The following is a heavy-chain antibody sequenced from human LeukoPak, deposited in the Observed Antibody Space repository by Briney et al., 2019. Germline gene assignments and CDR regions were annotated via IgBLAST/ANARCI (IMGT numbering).Heavy chain of an antibody. D-gene: IGHD3-22*01. CDR2: IIPILGIA. J-gene: IGHJ5*02. Sequence: SVKVSCKASGGTFSSYTISWVRQSPGQGPEWMGRIIPILGIASYAQKFQSRVTITADKSTSTADMELSSLRSEDTAVYYCASDYYDSSGYYRWGQGTLVTVSS. CDR1: GGTFSSYT. CDR3: ASDYYDSSGYYR. V-gene: IGHV1-69*02.